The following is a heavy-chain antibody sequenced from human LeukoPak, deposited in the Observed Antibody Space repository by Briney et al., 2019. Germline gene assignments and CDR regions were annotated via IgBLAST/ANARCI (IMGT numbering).Heavy chain of an antibody. J-gene: IGHJ4*02. D-gene: IGHD3-10*01. V-gene: IGHV3-11*04. CDR3: ARNPLLWFGELLYEAFDY. CDR2: ISSSGSTI. CDR1: GFTFSDYY. Sequence: GGSLRLSCAASGFTFSDYYMSWIRQAPGKGLEWVSYISSSGSTIYYADSVKGRFTISRDNAKNSLYLQMNSLRAEDTAVYYCARNPLLWFGELLYEAFDYWGQGTLVTVSS.